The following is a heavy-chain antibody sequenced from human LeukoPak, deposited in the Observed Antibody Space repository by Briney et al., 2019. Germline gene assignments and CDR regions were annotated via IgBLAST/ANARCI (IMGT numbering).Heavy chain of an antibody. CDR3: ARDDRAVAGPGDY. V-gene: IGHV1-2*02. J-gene: IGHJ4*02. CDR1: GYTFTGYY. Sequence: GASVKVSCKASGYTFTGYYMHLVRQAPGQGLEWMGWINPNSGGTNYAQKFQGRVTMTRDTSISTAYMELSRLRSDDTAAYYCARDDRAVAGPGDYWGQGTLVTVSS. CDR2: INPNSGGT. D-gene: IGHD6-19*01.